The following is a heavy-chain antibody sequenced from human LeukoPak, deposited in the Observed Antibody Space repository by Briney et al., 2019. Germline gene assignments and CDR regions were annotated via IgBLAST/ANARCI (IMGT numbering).Heavy chain of an antibody. D-gene: IGHD1-26*01. V-gene: IGHV4-34*01. Sequence: PSETLSLTCAVYGGSFSGYYWSWIRQPPGKGLEWIGEINHSGSTNYNPSLKSRVTISVDTSKNQFSLKLSSVTAADTAVYYCARLGGTVPPPYYYYMDVWGKGTTVTVSS. CDR3: ARLGGTVPPPYYYYMDV. J-gene: IGHJ6*03. CDR2: INHSGST. CDR1: GGSFSGYY.